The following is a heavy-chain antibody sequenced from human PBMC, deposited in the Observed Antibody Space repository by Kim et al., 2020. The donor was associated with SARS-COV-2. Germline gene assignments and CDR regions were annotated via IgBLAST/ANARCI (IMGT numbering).Heavy chain of an antibody. CDR1: GGSFSGYY. CDR3: ARGSQGAVAGTLGSYYYYG. J-gene: IGHJ6*01. V-gene: IGHV4-34*01. Sequence: SETLSLTCGVYGGSFSGYYWSWIRQPPGKGLEWIGEIYHSGSTNYNPSLKSRVTISVDTSKNQLSLKLTSVTAADTAVYYCARGSQGAVAGTLGSYYYYG. CDR2: IYHSGST. D-gene: IGHD6-19*01.